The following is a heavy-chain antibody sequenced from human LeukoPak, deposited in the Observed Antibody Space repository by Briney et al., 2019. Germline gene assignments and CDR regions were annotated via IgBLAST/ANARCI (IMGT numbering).Heavy chain of an antibody. CDR2: VNRDGSET. CDR1: GFAFSDYN. V-gene: IGHV3-7*03. Sequence: PGGSLRLSCTASGFAFSDYNVNWVRQAPGRGPEWVANVNRDGSETYYLDSVKGRFTISKDNAKNSLYLQMNSLRAEDTALYHCARNNGMDVWGQGTTVIVSS. J-gene: IGHJ6*02. CDR3: ARNNGMDV.